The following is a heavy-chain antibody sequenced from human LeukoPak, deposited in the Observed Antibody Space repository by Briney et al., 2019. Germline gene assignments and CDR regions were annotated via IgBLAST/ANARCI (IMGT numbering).Heavy chain of an antibody. CDR2: INPNSGGT. D-gene: IGHD3-9*01. V-gene: IGHV1-2*02. Sequence: ASVKVSCKASGYTFTGYYMHWVRQAPGQGLEWMGWINPNSGGTNYAQKFQGRVTMTRDTSISTAYMELSSLRSDDTAVYYCARAIRYFDWSELDPWAREPWSPSPQ. CDR3: ARAIRYFDWSELDP. J-gene: IGHJ5*02. CDR1: GYTFTGYY.